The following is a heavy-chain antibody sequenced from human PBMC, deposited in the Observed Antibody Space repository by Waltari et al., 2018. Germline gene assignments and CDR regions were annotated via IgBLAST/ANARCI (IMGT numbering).Heavy chain of an antibody. J-gene: IGHJ4*02. CDR2: IIPILGIA. CDR3: ARQLSPLGDFDY. CDR1: GGTFSSSA. Sequence: QVQPVQSGAEVKKPGSTVKVSCKASGGTFSSSAIRWVRQAPGQGLEWMGGIIPILGIANYAQKFQGRVTITADESTSTAYMELSSLRSEDTAVYYCARQLSPLGDFDYWGQGTLVTVSS. D-gene: IGHD3-16*02. V-gene: IGHV1-69*04.